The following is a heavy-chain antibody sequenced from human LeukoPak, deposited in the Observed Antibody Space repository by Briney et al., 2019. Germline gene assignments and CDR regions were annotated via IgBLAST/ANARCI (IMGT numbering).Heavy chain of an antibody. CDR2: IYYSGST. Sequence: SETLSLTCTVSGGSISSSSYYWGWIRQPPGKGLECIGSIYYSGSTYYNPSLKSRVTISVDTSKNQFSLKLSSVTAADTAVYYCARGRPSDYWGQGTLVTVSS. CDR1: GGSISSSSYY. J-gene: IGHJ4*02. D-gene: IGHD1-26*01. V-gene: IGHV4-39*01. CDR3: ARGRPSDY.